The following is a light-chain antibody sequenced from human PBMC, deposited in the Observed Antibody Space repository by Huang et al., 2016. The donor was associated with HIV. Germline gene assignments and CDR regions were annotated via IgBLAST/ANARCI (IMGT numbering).Light chain of an antibody. Sequence: DIQMTQSPSSVSASVGDRVTITCRASQGISGWLAWYQQKPGKAPKLLIYAASSLQSGVPSRFSGSGSGTDFTLTISSLQPEDFATYYCQQANSFLTFGPGTKVDIK. CDR3: QQANSFLT. CDR2: AAS. V-gene: IGKV1-12*01. J-gene: IGKJ3*01. CDR1: QGISGW.